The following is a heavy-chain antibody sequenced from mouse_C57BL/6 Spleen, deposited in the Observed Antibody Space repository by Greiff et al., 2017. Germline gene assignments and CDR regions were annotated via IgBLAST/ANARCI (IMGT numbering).Heavy chain of an antibody. CDR1: GYTFTSYW. CDR3: ARGGDGYSHWYFDV. J-gene: IGHJ1*03. D-gene: IGHD2-3*01. V-gene: IGHV1-52*01. CDR2: IDPSDSET. Sequence: QVQLQQPGAELVRPGSSVKLSCKASGYTFTSYWMHWVKQRPIQGLEWIGNIDPSDSETHYNQKFKDKATLTVDKSSSTAYMQLSSLTSEDSAVYDWARGGDGYSHWYFDVWGKGTTVTVSS.